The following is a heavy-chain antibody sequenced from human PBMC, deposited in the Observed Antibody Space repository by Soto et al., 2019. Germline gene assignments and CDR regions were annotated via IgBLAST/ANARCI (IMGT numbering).Heavy chain of an antibody. CDR2: ISSSSSTI. CDR3: ARDQRVFGGVMPCPGDYGMDV. V-gene: IGHV3-48*02. D-gene: IGHD3-16*01. Sequence: GPGKGLEWVSYISSSSSTIYYAYSVKGRFTISRDNAKNSLYLQMNSLRDEDTAVYYCARDQRVFGGVMPCPGDYGMDVWCLVTT. J-gene: IGHJ6*02.